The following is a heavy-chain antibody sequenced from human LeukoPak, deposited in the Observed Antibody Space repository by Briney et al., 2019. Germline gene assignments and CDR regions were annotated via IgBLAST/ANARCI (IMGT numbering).Heavy chain of an antibody. D-gene: IGHD2-15*01. Sequence: TGGSLRLSCTVSGFTFGDYAMSWVRQAPGKGLEWVGFIRSKAYGGTTEYAASVKGRFTISRDDSKSIAYLQMNSLKTEDTAVYYCTRDQPGYCSGGSCNAIDYWGQGTLVTVSS. J-gene: IGHJ4*02. CDR2: IRSKAYGGTT. V-gene: IGHV3-49*04. CDR1: GFTFGDYA. CDR3: TRDQPGYCSGGSCNAIDY.